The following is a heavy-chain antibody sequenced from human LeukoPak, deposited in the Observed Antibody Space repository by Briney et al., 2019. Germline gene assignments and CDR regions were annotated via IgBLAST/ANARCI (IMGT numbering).Heavy chain of an antibody. Sequence: SVKVSCKASGGTFISYAISWVRQAPGQGLEWMGGIIPIFGTANYAQKFQGRVTITADESTSTAYMELSSLRSEDTAVYYCARDQDAITFGGVIVCWGQGTLVTVSS. CDR1: GGTFISYA. CDR3: ARDQDAITFGGVIVC. CDR2: IIPIFGTA. V-gene: IGHV1-69*13. J-gene: IGHJ4*02. D-gene: IGHD3-16*02.